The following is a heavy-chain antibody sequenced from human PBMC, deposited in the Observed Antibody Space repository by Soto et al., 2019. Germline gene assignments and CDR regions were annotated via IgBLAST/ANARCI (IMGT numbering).Heavy chain of an antibody. Sequence: SVKVSCKASGGTFSSYAISCVRQAPGQGLEWMGGIIPIFGTANYAQKFQGRVTITADESTSTAYMELSSLRSEDTAVYYCARERGYCSGGSCYFDYWGQGTLVTVSS. CDR1: GGTFSSYA. J-gene: IGHJ4*02. D-gene: IGHD2-15*01. CDR2: IIPIFGTA. CDR3: ARERGYCSGGSCYFDY. V-gene: IGHV1-69*13.